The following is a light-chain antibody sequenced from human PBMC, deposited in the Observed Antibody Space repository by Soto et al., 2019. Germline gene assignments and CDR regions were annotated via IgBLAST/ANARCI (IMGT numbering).Light chain of an antibody. CDR3: QQYGSSRT. V-gene: IGKV3-20*01. Sequence: EIVMTQSPATLSASPGERATLSCRASQSVSSYLAWYQQRPGQAPRLLIYGAFSRATGIPDRFSGSGSGTDFTLTISRLEPEDFAVYFCQQYGSSRTFGQGTKVDIK. J-gene: IGKJ1*01. CDR2: GAF. CDR1: QSVSSY.